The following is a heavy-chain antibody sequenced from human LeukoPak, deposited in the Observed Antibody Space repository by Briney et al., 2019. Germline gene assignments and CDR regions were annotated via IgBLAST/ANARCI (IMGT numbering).Heavy chain of an antibody. CDR1: GFTFSSYG. CDR3: ASAGLTYGSGSYFVY. CDR2: ISGSGRNT. J-gene: IGHJ4*02. D-gene: IGHD3-10*01. V-gene: IGHV3-23*01. Sequence: GGSLRLSCAPSGFTFSSYGMSWVRQAPGKGLELVSTISGSGRNTYYADYVKSRFTIYRDNTKNSLYLEMNSLRGEDTALYYCASAGLTYGSGSYFVYWGQGTVVTVSS.